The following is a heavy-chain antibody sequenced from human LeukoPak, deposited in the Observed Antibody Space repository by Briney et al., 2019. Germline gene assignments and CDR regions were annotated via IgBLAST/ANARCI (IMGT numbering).Heavy chain of an antibody. CDR3: ARGMTTIVWVYAFDI. CDR1: GGTFSSYA. V-gene: IGHV1-69*13. J-gene: IGHJ3*02. Sequence: SVTVSFTASGGTFSSYAISWVRQAPGQGLEWMGGIIPIFGTANYAQKFQGRVTITADESTSTAYMELSSLRSEDTAVYYCARGMTTIVWVYAFDIWGQGTVVTVPS. CDR2: IIPIFGTA. D-gene: IGHD3-16*01.